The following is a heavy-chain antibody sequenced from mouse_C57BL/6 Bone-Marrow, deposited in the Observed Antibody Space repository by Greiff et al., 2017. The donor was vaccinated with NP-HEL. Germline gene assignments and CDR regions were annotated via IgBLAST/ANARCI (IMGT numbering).Heavy chain of an antibody. J-gene: IGHJ4*01. CDR1: GYTFTSYG. Sequence: QVQLQQSGAELARPGASVKLSCKASGYTFTSYGISWVKQRTGQGLEWIGEIYPRSGNTYYNEKFKGKATLTADKSSSTAYMELRSLTSEDSAVYFCAYSNYVDYAMDYWGQGTSVTVSS. CDR2: IYPRSGNT. V-gene: IGHV1-81*01. D-gene: IGHD2-5*01. CDR3: AYSNYVDYAMDY.